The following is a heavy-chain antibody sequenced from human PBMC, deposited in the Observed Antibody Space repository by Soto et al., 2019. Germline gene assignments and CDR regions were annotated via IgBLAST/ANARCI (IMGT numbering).Heavy chain of an antibody. Sequence: QVQLVQSGAEVKKPGSSVKVSCKVSGGTFSSFAISWVRQAPGQGLEWMGGIIPGFGTASYAQKFQGRVTITADEFMSTAYMDLSSLRSEDTAVYYCAREGGGSYSPPKDWGQGTLVTVSS. CDR1: GGTFSSFA. CDR3: AREGGGSYSPPKD. D-gene: IGHD3-10*01. CDR2: IIPGFGTA. V-gene: IGHV1-69*01. J-gene: IGHJ4*02.